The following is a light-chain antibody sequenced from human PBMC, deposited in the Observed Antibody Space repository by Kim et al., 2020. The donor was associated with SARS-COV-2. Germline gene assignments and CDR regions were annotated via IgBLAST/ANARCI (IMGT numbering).Light chain of an antibody. CDR2: DVT. CDR3: CSYSGSSWVSRGSWV. CDR1: SSDVGGYNY. V-gene: IGLV2-11*01. J-gene: IGLJ3*02. Sequence: QSALTQPRSVSGSPGQSVTIPCTGTSSDVGGYNYVSWYQQYPGKAPNLMVYDVTKRPSGVPDRFSGSKSGNTASLTISGLQAEDEADYYCCSYSGSSWVSRGSWVFGGGTKLTVL.